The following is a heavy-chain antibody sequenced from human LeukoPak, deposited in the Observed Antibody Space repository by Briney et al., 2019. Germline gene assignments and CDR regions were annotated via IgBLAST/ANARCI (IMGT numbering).Heavy chain of an antibody. V-gene: IGHV3-30*04. Sequence: GGSLRLSCAASGFIFSSYAMLWVRQAPGKGLEWVAAISYDGSNKYYADSVKGRLTISRDNSKNTMYLQMNSLRAEDTAVYYCARIGIAGAGSFDYWGQGTLVTVSS. CDR2: ISYDGSNK. CDR3: ARIGIAGAGSFDY. CDR1: GFIFSSYA. D-gene: IGHD6-19*01. J-gene: IGHJ4*02.